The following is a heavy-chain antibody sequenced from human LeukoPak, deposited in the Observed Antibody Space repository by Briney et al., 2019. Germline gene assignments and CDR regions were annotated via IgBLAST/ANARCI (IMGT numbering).Heavy chain of an antibody. CDR1: GFTFSSYA. Sequence: GGSLRLSCAASGFTFSSYAMTWVRQAPGKGLEWVSTISGSGSITNYADSVKGRFTISRDNSKNTLYLQMNSLRAEDTAVYYCAKPPPLSRAYNWFDPWGQGTLVTVSS. J-gene: IGHJ5*02. CDR2: ISGSGSIT. CDR3: AKPPPLSRAYNWFDP. D-gene: IGHD3-16*02. V-gene: IGHV3-23*01.